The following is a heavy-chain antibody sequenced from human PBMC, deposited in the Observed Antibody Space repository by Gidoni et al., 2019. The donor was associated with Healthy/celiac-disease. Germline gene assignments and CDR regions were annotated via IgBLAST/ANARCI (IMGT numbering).Heavy chain of an antibody. D-gene: IGHD2-8*02. J-gene: IGHJ4*02. V-gene: IGHV1-8*01. CDR1: GYTFTSYD. Sequence: QVQLVQSGAEVKKPGASVKVSCKASGYTFTSYDINWVRQATGQGLEWMGWMNPNSGNTGYAQKFQGRVTMTRNTSISTAYMELSSLRSEDTAVYYCAREVSWWWPTKQHGQSDYWGQGTLVTVSS. CDR3: AREVSWWWPTKQHGQSDY. CDR2: MNPNSGNT.